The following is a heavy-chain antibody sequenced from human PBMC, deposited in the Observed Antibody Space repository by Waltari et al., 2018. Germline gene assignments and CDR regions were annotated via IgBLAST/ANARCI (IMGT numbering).Heavy chain of an antibody. CDR1: GFTFRSHW. D-gene: IGHD2-2*01. Sequence: EVQLVESGGGLVQPGGSLRPSCAASGFTFRSHWMHWVGQAPGKGLVWVSRINSDGSSTSYADSVKGRFTISRDNAKNTLYLQMNSLRAEDTAVYYCARYELGYCSSTSCPAWDYWGQGTLVTVSS. CDR2: INSDGSST. V-gene: IGHV3-74*01. J-gene: IGHJ4*02. CDR3: ARYELGYCSSTSCPAWDY.